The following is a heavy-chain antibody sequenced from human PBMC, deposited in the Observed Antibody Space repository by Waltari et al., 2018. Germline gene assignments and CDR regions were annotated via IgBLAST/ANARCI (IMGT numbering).Heavy chain of an antibody. CDR2: VRGDGSS. CDR1: GDSMSRSDC. D-gene: IGHD2-15*01. V-gene: IGHV4-4*02. J-gene: IGHJ4*02. CDR3: ARDRGRGLHLDS. Sequence: QLQLQESGPGLVKPSGTLSLTCGVSGDSMSRSDCCGWVRQPPGKGLGWIGQVRGDGSSNYTPSFASRFTLSLDTYTSQFSLMMTSATAADTAVYYCARDRGRGLHLDSWGPGTLVTVSP.